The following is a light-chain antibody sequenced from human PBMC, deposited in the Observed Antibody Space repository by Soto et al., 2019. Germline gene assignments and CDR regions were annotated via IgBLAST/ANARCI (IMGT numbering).Light chain of an antibody. CDR2: KAS. J-gene: IGKJ3*01. V-gene: IGKV1-5*03. CDR1: QSISRL. Sequence: IQMTQSPSTLSASVGARVTITCRASQSISRLLAWYQQKPGKAPKLLIYKASTLESGVPSRFSGSGSGTEFTLTISSLPPDYFATYYCQQYNSYSTFGPGTKVDIK. CDR3: QQYNSYST.